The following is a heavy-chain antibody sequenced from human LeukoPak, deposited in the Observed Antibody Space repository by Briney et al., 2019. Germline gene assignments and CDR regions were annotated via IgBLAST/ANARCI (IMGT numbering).Heavy chain of an antibody. CDR1: GFTFSSYG. CDR3: ARDRSTYSSSWYVDY. D-gene: IGHD6-13*01. CDR2: IWYDGSNK. V-gene: IGHV3-33*01. J-gene: IGHJ4*02. Sequence: GGSLRLSCAASGFTFSSYGMHWVSQAPGKGLEWVAVIWYDGSNKYYADSVKGRFTISRDNSKNTLYLQMNTLRAEDTAVYYCARDRSTYSSSWYVDYWGQGTLVTVSS.